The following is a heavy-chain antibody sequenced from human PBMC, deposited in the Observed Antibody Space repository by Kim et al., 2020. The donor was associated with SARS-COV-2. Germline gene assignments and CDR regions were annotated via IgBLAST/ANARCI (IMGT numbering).Heavy chain of an antibody. CDR3: ARGPLMVRGVIIEEGGDY. J-gene: IGHJ4*02. CDR1: GFTFSSYS. V-gene: IGHV3-21*01. Sequence: GGSLRLSCAASGFTFSSYSMNWVRQAPGKGLEWVSSISSSSTNIYYADSLEGRFTISRDNAKNSLYLQMNSLRAEDTAIYYCARGPLMVRGVIIEEGGDYWGQGTLVSVSS. CDR2: ISSSSTNI. D-gene: IGHD3-10*01.